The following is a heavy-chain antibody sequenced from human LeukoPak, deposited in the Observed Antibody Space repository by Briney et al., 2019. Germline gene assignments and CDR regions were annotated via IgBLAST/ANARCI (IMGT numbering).Heavy chain of an antibody. CDR1: GFTFSTYG. Sequence: PGGSLRLSCAASGFTFSTYGMHWVRQAPGKGLEWVAVISPDGSSKCHADSVKGRFTISRDNSKNTLYLQMNSLRAEDTAVYYCAKEIGDFSGFDYWGQGTLVTVSS. V-gene: IGHV3-30*18. D-gene: IGHD3-10*01. J-gene: IGHJ4*02. CDR2: ISPDGSSK. CDR3: AKEIGDFSGFDY.